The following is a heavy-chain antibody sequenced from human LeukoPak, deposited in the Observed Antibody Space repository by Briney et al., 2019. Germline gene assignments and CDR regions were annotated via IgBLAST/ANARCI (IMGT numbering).Heavy chain of an antibody. Sequence: GGSLRLSCAASGFISSSYWMSWVRQAPGKGLEWVANVKQDGSERYYGDSVKGRFTISRDNAKNSLYLQMNSLRAEDTAIYYCTRVGYIDEGIDYWGQGTLVTVSS. CDR1: GFISSSYW. CDR3: TRVGYIDEGIDY. D-gene: IGHD5-24*01. CDR2: VKQDGSER. J-gene: IGHJ4*02. V-gene: IGHV3-7*04.